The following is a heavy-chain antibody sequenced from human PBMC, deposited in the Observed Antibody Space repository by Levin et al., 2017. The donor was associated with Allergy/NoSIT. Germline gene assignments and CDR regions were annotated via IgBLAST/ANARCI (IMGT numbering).Heavy chain of an antibody. CDR2: IKSKTDGGST. J-gene: IGHJ4*02. Sequence: LSLTCAASGFTFSNAWMSWVRQAPGKGLEWVGRIKSKTDGGSTHYAAPVKGRVTISRHDSKNTLYLQMNSLTTADTAVYYCTTFAYYYGAGALDYWGQGTLVTVSS. D-gene: IGHD3-10*01. V-gene: IGHV3-15*01. CDR1: GFTFSNAW. CDR3: TTFAYYYGAGALDY.